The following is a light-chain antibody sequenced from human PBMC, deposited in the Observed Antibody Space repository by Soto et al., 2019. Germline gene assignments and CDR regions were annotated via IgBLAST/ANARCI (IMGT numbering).Light chain of an antibody. CDR3: QQYGSF. CDR2: GAS. J-gene: IGKJ4*01. Sequence: EIVLTQSPGTLCLSPGERATLSCRASQSVSSSYLAWYQQKPGQAPRLLIYGASSRATGIPDRFSGSGSGTDFTLTISRLEPEDFAVYYCQQYGSFFGGGTKGDIK. CDR1: QSVSSSY. V-gene: IGKV3-20*01.